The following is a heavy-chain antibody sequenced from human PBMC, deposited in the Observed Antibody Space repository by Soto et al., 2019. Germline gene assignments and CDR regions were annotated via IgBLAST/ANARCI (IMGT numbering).Heavy chain of an antibody. CDR1: GGSISSGGYY. CDR2: IYYSGST. V-gene: IGHV4-31*03. D-gene: IGHD3-9*01. Sequence: NPSETLSLTCTVSGGSISSGGYYWSWIRQHPGKGLEWIGYIYYSGSTYYNPSLKSRVTISVDTSKNQFSLKLSSVTAADTAVYYCARDRMGRDNILTGYRYYYGMDVWGQGTTVTVSS. J-gene: IGHJ6*02. CDR3: ARDRMGRDNILTGYRYYYGMDV.